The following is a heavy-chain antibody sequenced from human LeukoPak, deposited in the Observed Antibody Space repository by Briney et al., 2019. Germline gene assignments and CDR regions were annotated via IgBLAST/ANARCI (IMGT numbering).Heavy chain of an antibody. D-gene: IGHD2-15*01. Sequence: GGSLRLSCAVSGFNFSSYAMNWVRQAPGKGLEWVSTITGSGGRRYYADSVKGRFTISRDNSKNTLYLQMNSLRAEDTAVYYCAKEHCTGGSCSEQDWGQGTLVTVSS. V-gene: IGHV3-23*01. CDR2: ITGSGGRR. CDR3: AKEHCTGGSCSEQD. J-gene: IGHJ4*02. CDR1: GFNFSSYA.